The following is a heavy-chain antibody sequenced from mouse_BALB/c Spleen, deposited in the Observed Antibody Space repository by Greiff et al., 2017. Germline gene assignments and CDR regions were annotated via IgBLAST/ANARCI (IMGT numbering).Heavy chain of an antibody. V-gene: IGHV1-7*01. CDR3: ARRDYGSRRVYAMGY. CDR1: GYTFTSYW. Sequence: VQLQQSGAELAKPGASVKMSCKASGYTFTSYWMHWVKQRPGQGLEWIGYINPSTGYTEYNQKFKDKATLTADKSSSTAYMQLSSLTSEDSAVYYCARRDYGSRRVYAMGYWGQGTSVTVAS. CDR2: INPSTGYT. D-gene: IGHD1-1*01. J-gene: IGHJ4*01.